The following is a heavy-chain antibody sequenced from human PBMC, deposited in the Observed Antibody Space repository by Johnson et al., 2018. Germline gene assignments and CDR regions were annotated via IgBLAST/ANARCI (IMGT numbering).Heavy chain of an antibody. CDR1: GFTFRDTP. D-gene: IGHD2-15*01. CDR2: IDSTSTTI. CDR3: ANRLGSRTEFY. V-gene: IGHV3-48*02. J-gene: IGHJ4*02. Sequence: EVQLVESGGGLVQPGGSLRLSCAASGFTFRDTPMNWVRQAPGRGLEWISFIDSTSTTIYYADPVKGRFAISRDNAKNSLYLQMNSLRDEDTAGYYCANRLGSRTEFYCGQGSLVTVSS.